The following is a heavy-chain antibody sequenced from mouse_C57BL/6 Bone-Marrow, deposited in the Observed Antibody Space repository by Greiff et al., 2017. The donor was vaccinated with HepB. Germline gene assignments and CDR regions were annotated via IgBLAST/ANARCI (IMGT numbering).Heavy chain of an antibody. CDR2: INPYNGGT. CDR3: AAGTTVVDTRAWFAY. V-gene: IGHV1-19*01. D-gene: IGHD1-1*01. CDR1: GYTLTDDN. J-gene: IGHJ3*01. Sequence: EVKLMESGPVLVKPGASVKMSCKASGYTLTDDNMNWVKQSHGKSLEWIGVINPYNGGTRYNQKFKGKATLTVDKSSSTAYMKLNCLTSEDSAVYSCAAGTTVVDTRAWFAYWGQGTLVTVSA.